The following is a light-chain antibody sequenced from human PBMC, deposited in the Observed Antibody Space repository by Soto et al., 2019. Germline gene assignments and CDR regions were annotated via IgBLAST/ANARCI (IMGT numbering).Light chain of an antibody. Sequence: DIQLTQSPFFLSASVGDRVTITCRASQGIRSYLAWYQQRPGKAPELLIYGASTLRTGVASRFSGSGSGTEFTLTISSLQPEDFATYFCQQLNIFPPLFTCGPGPKVDIK. CDR1: QGIRSY. J-gene: IGKJ3*01. CDR2: GAS. V-gene: IGKV1-9*01. CDR3: QQLNIFPPLFT.